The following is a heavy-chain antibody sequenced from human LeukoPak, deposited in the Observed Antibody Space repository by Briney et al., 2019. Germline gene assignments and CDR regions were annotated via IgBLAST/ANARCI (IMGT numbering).Heavy chain of an antibody. CDR1: GFTFSAYA. D-gene: IGHD6-13*01. J-gene: IGHJ3*02. V-gene: IGHV3-23*01. CDR2: ISGSGGST. Sequence: TGGSLRLSCAASGFTFSAYAMSWVRQAPGKGLEWVSTISGSGGSTYYADSVKGRFTISRVNPKNTLYLQMYSLRAEDTAVYYCAKAAPTENSSSWPGPAFDIWGQGTMVTVSS. CDR3: AKAAPTENSSSWPGPAFDI.